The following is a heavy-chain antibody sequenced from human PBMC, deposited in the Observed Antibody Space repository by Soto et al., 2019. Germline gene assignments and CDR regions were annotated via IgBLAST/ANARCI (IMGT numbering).Heavy chain of an antibody. J-gene: IGHJ3*02. CDR3: ATPFWSPYYDADFDI. D-gene: IGHD3-3*01. CDR1: GLTFSRYW. Sequence: WGSXSLSCAASGLTFSRYWMSLVRHAPGKGLEFVANIRQDGSDKFYVDSLKGRFTISRHNAKNSLYPQMHSLRSEHTAAYYSATPFWSPYYDADFDIWGQGP. CDR2: IRQDGSDK. V-gene: IGHV3-7*03.